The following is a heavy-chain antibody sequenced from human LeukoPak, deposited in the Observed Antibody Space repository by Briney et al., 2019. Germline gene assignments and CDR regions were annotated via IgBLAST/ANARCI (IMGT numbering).Heavy chain of an antibody. V-gene: IGHV1-69*13. Sequence: ASLKVSCKASGYTFSSYGISWVRQAPGQGLEWMGGIIPIFGTANYAQKFQGRVTITADESTSTAYMELSSLRSEDTAVYYCASRTGTTYPYWGQGTLVTVSS. CDR2: IIPIFGTA. J-gene: IGHJ4*02. CDR1: GYTFSSYG. CDR3: ASRTGTTYPY. D-gene: IGHD1-1*01.